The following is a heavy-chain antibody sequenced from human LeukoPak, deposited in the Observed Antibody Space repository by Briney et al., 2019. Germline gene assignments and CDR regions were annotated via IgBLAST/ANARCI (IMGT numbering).Heavy chain of an antibody. Sequence: GGSLRLSCAASGFSFSTSHMSWVRQPPGKGLEWVSAMNNGPGATFYRDSVRGRFTISRDDSKSTLYLQMNSLRAEDTGTYYCAKTHSHLSDVWGQGTTVTVSS. CDR2: MNNGPGAT. V-gene: IGHV3-23*01. D-gene: IGHD2-15*01. CDR3: AKTHSHLSDV. J-gene: IGHJ6*02. CDR1: GFSFSTSH.